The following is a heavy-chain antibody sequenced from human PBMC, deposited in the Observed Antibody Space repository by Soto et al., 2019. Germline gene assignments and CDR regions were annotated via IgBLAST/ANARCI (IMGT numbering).Heavy chain of an antibody. Sequence: GGSLRLSCAASGFTFSSYEMNWVRQAPGKGLEWVSYISSSGSTIYYADPVKGRFTISRDNAKNSLYLQMNSLRAEDTAVYYFVRVRFWDYYYGMDVWGQGTMVTVSS. J-gene: IGHJ6*02. CDR3: VRVRFWDYYYGMDV. V-gene: IGHV3-48*03. CDR1: GFTFSSYE. CDR2: ISSSGSTI. D-gene: IGHD3-3*01.